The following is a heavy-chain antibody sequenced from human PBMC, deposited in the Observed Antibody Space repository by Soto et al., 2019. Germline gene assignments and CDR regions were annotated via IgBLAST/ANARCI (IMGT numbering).Heavy chain of an antibody. V-gene: IGHV3-30*18. J-gene: IGHJ6*02. Sequence: QVQLVESGGGVVKPGRSLRLSCAASGFTFSSYGMHWVRQAPGKGLEWVAVISYDGSNKYYADSVKGRFTISRDNSKNTLYLQMNSLSAEDTAVYYCAKDQDNSGSYHYYYYSGMDVWGQGTMVTVSS. CDR3: AKDQDNSGSYHYYYYSGMDV. CDR2: ISYDGSNK. CDR1: GFTFSSYG. D-gene: IGHD1-26*01.